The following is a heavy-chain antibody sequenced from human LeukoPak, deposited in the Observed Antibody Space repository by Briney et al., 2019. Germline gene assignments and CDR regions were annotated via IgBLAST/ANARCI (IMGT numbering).Heavy chain of an antibody. J-gene: IGHJ4*02. CDR3: ATVLRFLPLAFDY. D-gene: IGHD3-3*01. CDR2: FDPEDGET. CDR1: GYTLTELP. V-gene: IGHV1-24*01. Sequence: ASVKVSCKVSGYTLTELPMHWVRQAPGKGLEWMGGFDPEDGETIYAQKFQGRVTMTEDTSTDTAYMELSSLRSEDTAVYYCATVLRFLPLAFDYWGQGTLVTVSS.